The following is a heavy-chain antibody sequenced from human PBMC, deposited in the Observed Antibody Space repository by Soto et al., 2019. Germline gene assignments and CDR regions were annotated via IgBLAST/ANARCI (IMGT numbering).Heavy chain of an antibody. Sequence: XESLKITWEASVYTFNNEWNVWVRQPPGKGLEWMGIIFPGDSDTRYNPSFEGQVTVSADESISTAYLQWNTLKASDTAMYYCLRHNFGALTHFDVWGHGTLVTVSS. CDR2: IFPGDSDT. J-gene: IGHJ4*01. CDR1: VYTFNNEW. D-gene: IGHD3-16*01. CDR3: LRHNFGALTHFDV. V-gene: IGHV5-51*01.